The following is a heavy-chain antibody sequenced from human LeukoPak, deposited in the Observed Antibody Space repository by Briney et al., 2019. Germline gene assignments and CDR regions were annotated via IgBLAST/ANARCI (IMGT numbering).Heavy chain of an antibody. CDR3: AKSNRYGDYENFDY. D-gene: IGHD4-17*01. J-gene: IGHJ4*02. Sequence: PGGSLRLSCAASGFTFSRSAMSWVRQAPGKGLEWVSTISGSGGTTYYADSVKGRFTISRDNSKSTLYLQMSSLRAEDTAIYYCAKSNRYGDYENFDYWGQGTLVTVSS. V-gene: IGHV3-23*01. CDR1: GFTFSRSA. CDR2: ISGSGGTT.